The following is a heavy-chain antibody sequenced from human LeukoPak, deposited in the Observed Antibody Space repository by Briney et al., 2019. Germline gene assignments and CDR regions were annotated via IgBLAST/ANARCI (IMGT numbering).Heavy chain of an antibody. V-gene: IGHV4-34*01. D-gene: IGHD3-22*01. CDR3: ARGGVYIPSYFDP. CDR1: GGSFSGYY. J-gene: IGHJ4*02. CDR2: INHSGST. Sequence: SETLSLTCAVYGGSFSGYYWSWIRQPPGKGLEWIGEINHSGSTNYNPSLKSRVTISVDTSKNQFSLKLRSVTAADTAVYYCARGGVYIPSYFDPWGQGTLVTVSS.